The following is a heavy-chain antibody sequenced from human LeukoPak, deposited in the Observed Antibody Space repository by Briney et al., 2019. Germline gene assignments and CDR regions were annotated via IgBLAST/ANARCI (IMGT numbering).Heavy chain of an antibody. CDR3: ARGPTLVRGVIMPDSVGGMDV. CDR1: GFTFTSYD. V-gene: IGHV1-8*01. J-gene: IGHJ6*02. D-gene: IGHD3-10*01. Sequence: SVKASCKASGFTFTSYDINWVRQAPGQGLEWMGWMNPNSRNTRYAQKVQGRITMTRDTSISTAYMELSSLRSEDTAVYYCARGPTLVRGVIMPDSVGGMDVWGQGTTVTVSS. CDR2: MNPNSRNT.